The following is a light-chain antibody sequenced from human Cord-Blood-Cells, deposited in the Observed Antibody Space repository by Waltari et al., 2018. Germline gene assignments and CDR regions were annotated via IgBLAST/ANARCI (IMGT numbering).Light chain of an antibody. J-gene: IGKJ1*01. CDR3: QQYYSTLTWT. Sequence: DIVMTQSPDSLPVPLGERATTNSKSSQSVLYSSNNKNYLAWYQQKPGQPPKLLIYWASTRESGVPDRFSGSGSGTDFTLTISSLQAEDVAVYYCQQYYSTLTWTFGQGTKVEIK. V-gene: IGKV4-1*01. CDR1: QSVLYSSNNKNY. CDR2: WAS.